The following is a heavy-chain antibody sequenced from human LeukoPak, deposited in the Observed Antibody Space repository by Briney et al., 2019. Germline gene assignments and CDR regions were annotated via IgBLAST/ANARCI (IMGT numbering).Heavy chain of an antibody. D-gene: IGHD1-26*01. CDR1: GYIFTNYG. Sequence: ASVKVSCKVSGYIFTNYGINWVRQAPGQGLEWMGWIGAYNGNTNYAQKLQGRVTMTTDTSTSTAYMELRSLRSDDTAVYYCARDASTSGSYPTDHWGQGTLVTVSS. V-gene: IGHV1-18*01. CDR2: IGAYNGNT. CDR3: ARDASTSGSYPTDH. J-gene: IGHJ4*02.